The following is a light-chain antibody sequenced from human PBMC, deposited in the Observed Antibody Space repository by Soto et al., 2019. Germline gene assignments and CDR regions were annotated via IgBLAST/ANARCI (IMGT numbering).Light chain of an antibody. V-gene: IGLV2-14*01. CDR3: DSYTSSRAYV. Sequence: QSALTQPASVSGSPGQSITISCTGTSSDVGGYNYVSWYQQQSGKAPKLIIHEVSNRPSGVSHRFSGSKSGNTASLTISGLQAEDEADYYCDSYTSSRAYVFGIGTKLTVL. CDR1: SSDVGGYNY. J-gene: IGLJ1*01. CDR2: EVS.